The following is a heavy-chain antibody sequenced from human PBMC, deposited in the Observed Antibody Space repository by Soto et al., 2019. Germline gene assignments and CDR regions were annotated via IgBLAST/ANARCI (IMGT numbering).Heavy chain of an antibody. CDR1: GGSFSGYY. J-gene: IGHJ5*02. Sequence: SETLSLTCAVYGGSFSGYYWSWIRQPPGKGLEWIGEINHSGSTNYNPSLKSRVTISVDTSKNQFSLKLSSVTAADTAVYYCARGGFYYDSSGYYYVNWFDPWGQGTLVTVSS. CDR2: INHSGST. D-gene: IGHD3-22*01. V-gene: IGHV4-34*01. CDR3: ARGGFYYDSSGYYYVNWFDP.